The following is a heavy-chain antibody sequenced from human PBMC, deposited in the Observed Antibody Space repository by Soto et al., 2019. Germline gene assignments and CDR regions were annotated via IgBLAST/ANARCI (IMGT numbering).Heavy chain of an antibody. CDR2: IWYDGSNK. J-gene: IGHJ6*02. D-gene: IGHD7-27*01. V-gene: IGHV3-33*01. CDR1: VFTFSSYG. Sequence: PGGFPRLSCAASVFTFSSYGMHWVRQAPGKGLEWVAVIWYDGSNKYYADSVKGRFTISRDNSKNTLYLQMNSLRAEDTAVYYCARANSNYYYGMDVWGQGTTVTVSS. CDR3: ARANSNYYYGMDV.